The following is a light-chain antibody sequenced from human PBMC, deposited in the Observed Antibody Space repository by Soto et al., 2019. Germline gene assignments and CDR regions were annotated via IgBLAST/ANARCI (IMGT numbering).Light chain of an antibody. CDR1: SSDVGRYNF. CDR3: SSYTTSGTGV. Sequence: QSVLTQPASVSGSPGQSVTISCTGSSSDVGRYNFVSWYQHHPGKAPQLMIYEVTNRPSGVSTRFSGSKSGNTASLTISGLQAEDEADFYCSSYTTSGTGVFGGGTKLTVL. V-gene: IGLV2-14*01. J-gene: IGLJ3*02. CDR2: EVT.